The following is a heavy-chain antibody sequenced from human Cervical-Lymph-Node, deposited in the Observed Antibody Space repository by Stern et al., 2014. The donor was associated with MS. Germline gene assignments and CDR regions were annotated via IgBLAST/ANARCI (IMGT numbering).Heavy chain of an antibody. CDR1: GFALRNSGVS. D-gene: IGHD4-17*01. V-gene: IGHV2-5*02. CDR2: IYWDDEK. J-gene: IGHJ3*02. Sequence: ESGPTLVKATQPLTLTCTFSGFALRNSGVSVAWIRQPPGKALEWLAVIYWDDEKRYRPSLKSRLSITKDASESQVVLTMTNMDPVDTATYYCTHSLHGDYYDAFDTWGQGIMVTVSS. CDR3: THSLHGDYYDAFDT.